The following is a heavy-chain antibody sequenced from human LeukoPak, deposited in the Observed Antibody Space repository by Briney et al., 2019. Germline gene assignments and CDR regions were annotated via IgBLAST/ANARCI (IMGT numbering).Heavy chain of an antibody. V-gene: IGHV6-1*01. CDR3: ARRLTQYDCFDP. CDR1: GYSVSGNSVT. D-gene: IGHD2-2*01. Sequence: SQTLSLTCAISGYSVSGNSVTWNWIRQSPSRGLEWLGRTYYRSTWYNDYAVSVRGRITVNPDTSKNQFSLHLNSVTPEDTAVYYCARRLTQYDCFDPWGQGILVTVSS. J-gene: IGHJ5*02. CDR2: TYYRSTWYN.